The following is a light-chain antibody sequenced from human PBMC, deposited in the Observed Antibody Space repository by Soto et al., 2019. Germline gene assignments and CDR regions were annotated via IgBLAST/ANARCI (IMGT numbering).Light chain of an antibody. CDR3: QQYNSYPYT. CDR2: KAS. V-gene: IGKV1-5*03. CDR1: QSISSW. J-gene: IGKJ2*01. Sequence: DIQMTQSPSTLSASVGDRVTITCRASQSISSWLAWYQQKPGKAPKLLIYKASSLESGVPSRFSGSGSGTEFTITISRLQPDDFETYYCQQYNSYPYTFGQGTKLEI.